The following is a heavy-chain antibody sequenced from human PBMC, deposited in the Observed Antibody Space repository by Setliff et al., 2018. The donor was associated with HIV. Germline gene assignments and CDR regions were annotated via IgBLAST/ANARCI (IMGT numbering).Heavy chain of an antibody. J-gene: IGHJ6*03. D-gene: IGHD2-2*01. CDR2: INHSGST. Sequence: SETLSLTCAVYGGSFSGYYWSWIRQPPGKGLEWIGEINHSGSTNDNPSLKSRVTISVDTSKKQFSLKLSSVTAADTAVYYCARDRDIVVVPASPQGYYYYMDVWGKGTTVTVSS. V-gene: IGHV4-34*01. CDR1: GGSFSGYY. CDR3: ARDRDIVVVPASPQGYYYYMDV.